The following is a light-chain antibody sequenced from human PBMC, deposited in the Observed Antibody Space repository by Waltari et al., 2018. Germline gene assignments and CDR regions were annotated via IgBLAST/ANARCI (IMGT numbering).Light chain of an antibody. Sequence: EIVMTQSPATLSVSPGERATLSCRASQSVSSNLAWYQQKPGQAPRLLIHVASTRATGIPARFSGSGSGTEFTLTISSLQSEDFAVYYCQQYNDWPRTFGGGTKVEIK. CDR3: QQYNDWPRT. V-gene: IGKV3-15*01. CDR1: QSVSSN. CDR2: VAS. J-gene: IGKJ4*01.